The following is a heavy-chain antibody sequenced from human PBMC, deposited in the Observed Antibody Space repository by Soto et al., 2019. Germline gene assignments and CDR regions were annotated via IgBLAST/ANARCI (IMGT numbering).Heavy chain of an antibody. V-gene: IGHV4-39*01. D-gene: IGHD2-15*01. J-gene: IGHJ5*02. Sequence: SETLSLTCTVSGGSISSSSYYWGWIRQPPGKGLEWIGSIYYSGSTYYNPSLKSRVTISVDTSKNQFSLKLSSVTAADTAVYYCARGFRLLTDWFDPWGQGTLVTVSS. CDR3: ARGFRLLTDWFDP. CDR2: IYYSGST. CDR1: GGSISSSSYY.